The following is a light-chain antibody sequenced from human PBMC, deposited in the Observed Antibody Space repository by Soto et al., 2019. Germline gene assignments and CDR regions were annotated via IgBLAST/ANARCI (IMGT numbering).Light chain of an antibody. J-gene: IGKJ1*01. V-gene: IGKV1-5*01. CDR1: QSISSW. Sequence: DIQMTQSPSTLSASVGDRVTIPCRASQSISSWLAWYQQKLGTAPKLLIYHAATLVSGVPSRVSGSGSGTEFTLTISSLQPDDFATYFCHQYDTYSFGQGTKVDIK. CDR3: HQYDTYS. CDR2: HAA.